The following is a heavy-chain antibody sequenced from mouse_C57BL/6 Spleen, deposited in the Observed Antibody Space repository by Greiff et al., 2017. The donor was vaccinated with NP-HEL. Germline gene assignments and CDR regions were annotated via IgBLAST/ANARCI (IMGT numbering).Heavy chain of an antibody. V-gene: IGHV14-4*01. J-gene: IGHJ2*01. Sequence: VQLKESGAELVRPGASVKLSCTASGFNIKDDYMHWVKQRPEQGLEWIGWIDPENGDTEYASKFQGKATITADTSSNTAYLQLSSLTSEDTAVYYCTTGTVVLDYWGQGTTLTVSS. D-gene: IGHD1-1*01. CDR1: GFNIKDDY. CDR2: IDPENGDT. CDR3: TTGTVVLDY.